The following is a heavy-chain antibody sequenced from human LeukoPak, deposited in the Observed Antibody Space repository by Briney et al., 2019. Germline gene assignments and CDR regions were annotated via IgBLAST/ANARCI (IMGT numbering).Heavy chain of an antibody. J-gene: IGHJ6*03. V-gene: IGHV1-2*04. CDR1: GYTFTGYY. CDR2: INPNSGGT. Sequence: AASVTVSCKASGYTFTGYYMHWVRQAPGQGLEWMGWINPNSGGTNYAQKFQGWVTMTRDTSISTAYMELSRLRSDDTAVYYCARAGLVVVPAAMRDYYMDVWGKGTTVTVSS. CDR3: ARAGLVVVPAAMRDYYMDV. D-gene: IGHD2-2*01.